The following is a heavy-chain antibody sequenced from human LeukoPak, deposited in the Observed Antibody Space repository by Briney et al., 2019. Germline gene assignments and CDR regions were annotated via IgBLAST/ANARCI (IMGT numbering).Heavy chain of an antibody. CDR1: GYTFTGYY. V-gene: IGHV1-2*02. D-gene: IGHD2-21*01. J-gene: IGHJ4*02. Sequence: ASVKVSCKASGYTFTGYYMHWGRQAPGQGLEWMVWINPNSGGTNYAQKFQGRVTMTRDTSISTAYMELSRLRSDDTAVYYCARGAYCGGDCYSFDYWGQGTLVTVSS. CDR3: ARGAYCGGDCYSFDY. CDR2: INPNSGGT.